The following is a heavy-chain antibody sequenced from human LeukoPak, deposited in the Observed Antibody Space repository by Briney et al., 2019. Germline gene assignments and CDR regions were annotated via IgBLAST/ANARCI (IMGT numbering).Heavy chain of an antibody. V-gene: IGHV3-30*04. CDR2: ISYDGSKK. D-gene: IGHD5-12*01. Sequence: PGRSLRLSCAASGFTFSEFGIHWVRQAPGKGLEWLAVISYDGSKKYYGDSVKGRFTNSRDNSKNTLYLQMNSLRAEDTAVYYCARIHSGFDPPYSYYGMDVWGRGITVTVSS. CDR3: ARIHSGFDPPYSYYGMDV. J-gene: IGHJ6*04. CDR1: GFTFSEFG.